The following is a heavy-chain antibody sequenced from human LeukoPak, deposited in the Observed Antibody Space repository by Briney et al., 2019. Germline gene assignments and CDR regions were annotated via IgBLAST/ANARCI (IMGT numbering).Heavy chain of an antibody. V-gene: IGHV3-23*01. Sequence: GGSLRLSCVGSGFSFSSFAMSWVRQAPGKGLKWVSTVSGGGAYTYYADSVKGRFTVSRDDSKSTHFLQMNSLRPEDTALYFCAKRITVSAGYYLDSWGQGTLVTVSS. CDR3: AKRITVSAGYYLDS. CDR2: VSGGGAYT. D-gene: IGHD2-8*01. J-gene: IGHJ4*02. CDR1: GFSFSSFA.